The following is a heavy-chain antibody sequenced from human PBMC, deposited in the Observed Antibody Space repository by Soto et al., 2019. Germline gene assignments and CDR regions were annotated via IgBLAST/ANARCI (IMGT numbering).Heavy chain of an antibody. V-gene: IGHV4-61*01. CDR2: IYYSGST. Sequence: SETLSLTCTVSGGSVSSGSYYWSWIRQPPGKGLEWIGYIYYSGSTNYNPSLKSRVTISVDTSKNQFSLKLSSVTAADTAVYYCARSIVGAPHDYWGQGTLVTVSS. J-gene: IGHJ4*02. D-gene: IGHD1-26*01. CDR1: GGSVSSGSYY. CDR3: ARSIVGAPHDY.